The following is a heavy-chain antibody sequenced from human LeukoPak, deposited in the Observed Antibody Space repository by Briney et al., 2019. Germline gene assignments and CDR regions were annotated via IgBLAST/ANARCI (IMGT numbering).Heavy chain of an antibody. J-gene: IGHJ4*02. CDR1: GFTFRSYW. CDR2: INTDGRNT. CDR3: ARSSSSWASFDY. D-gene: IGHD2-2*01. Sequence: GGSLRLSCAASGFTFRSYWMHWVRQAPGKGLLWVSRINTDGRNTNYADAVKGRFTISRDNAKNTLYLQMNSLRAEDTAVYYCARSSSSWASFDYWGQGTLVPVSS. V-gene: IGHV3-74*01.